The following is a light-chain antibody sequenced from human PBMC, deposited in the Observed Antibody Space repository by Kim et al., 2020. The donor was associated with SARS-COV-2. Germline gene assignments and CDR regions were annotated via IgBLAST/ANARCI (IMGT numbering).Light chain of an antibody. Sequence: NFMLTQPHSVSESPGKTVTISCTRSSGSIATNYVQWYQLRPGSSPTTVIYEDNQRPSGVPDRFPGSIDSSSNSASLTISGLKTEDEADYYCQSYDSSNQVFGGGTQLTVL. CDR3: QSYDSSNQV. J-gene: IGLJ3*02. CDR1: SGSIATNY. CDR2: EDN. V-gene: IGLV6-57*01.